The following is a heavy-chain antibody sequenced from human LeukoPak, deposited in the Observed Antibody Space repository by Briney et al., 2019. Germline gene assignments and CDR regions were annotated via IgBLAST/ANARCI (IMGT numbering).Heavy chain of an antibody. CDR3: ARGRYSGSYVPYFDY. D-gene: IGHD1-26*01. V-gene: IGHV3-11*01. CDR1: GFTFSDYY. J-gene: IGHJ4*02. CDR2: LSSSGSTI. Sequence: GGSLRLSCAGSGFTFSDYYMSWIRQAPGKGLEWVSYLSSSGSTIYYADSVKGRFTISRDNAKNSLYVQMSSLRAEDTAVYYCARGRYSGSYVPYFDYWGQGTLVTVSS.